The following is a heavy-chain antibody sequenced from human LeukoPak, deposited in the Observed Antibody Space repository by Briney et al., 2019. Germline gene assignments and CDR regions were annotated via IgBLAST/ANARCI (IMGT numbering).Heavy chain of an antibody. V-gene: IGHV1-18*01. Sequence: GASVKVSCKASGYTFTSYGISWVRQAPGQGLEWMGWISTYNINTNYAQKLQGRVTMTTDTSTSTAYMELRRLRSDDTAVYYCAGGYLRTYNSGCPVVYWGQGTLVTVSS. J-gene: IGHJ4*02. CDR1: GYTFTSYG. CDR2: ISTYNINT. CDR3: AGGYLRTYNSGCPVVY. D-gene: IGHD6-19*01.